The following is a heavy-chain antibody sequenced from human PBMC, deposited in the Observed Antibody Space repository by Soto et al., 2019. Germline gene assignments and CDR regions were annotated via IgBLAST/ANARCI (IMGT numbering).Heavy chain of an antibody. CDR3: ARGEGNWFDP. V-gene: IGHV4-30-4*01. J-gene: IGHJ5*02. Sequence: PSETQSLTFTFSGGSISSGEYYWSWIRQPPGKGLEWIGYIYYSGSTYYNPSLKSRVTISVDTSKNQFSLKLSSVTAADPAVYYCARGEGNWFDPWGQGTQVTVS. D-gene: IGHD1-26*01. CDR1: GGSISSGEYY. CDR2: IYYSGST.